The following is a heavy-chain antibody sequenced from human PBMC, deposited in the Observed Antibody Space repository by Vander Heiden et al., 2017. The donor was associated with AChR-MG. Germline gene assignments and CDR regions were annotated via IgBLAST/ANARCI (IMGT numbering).Heavy chain of an antibody. J-gene: IGHJ4*02. CDR2: ISGSGGST. Sequence: EVPLLESGGGLVQPGGSLRLSCAASGLTFSRCAMSWVRQAPGKGLEWVSAISGSGGSTYSADSVKGRFTISRDNSKTTLYLQMNSLRAEDTAVYYCAKGGDYDSSGYDYFDYWGQGTLVTVSS. CDR3: AKGGDYDSSGYDYFDY. V-gene: IGHV3-23*01. D-gene: IGHD3-22*01. CDR1: GLTFSRCA.